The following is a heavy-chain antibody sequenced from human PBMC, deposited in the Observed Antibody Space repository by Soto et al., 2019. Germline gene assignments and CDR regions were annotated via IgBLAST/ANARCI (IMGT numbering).Heavy chain of an antibody. Sequence: QVQLQESGPGLVKPSETLSLSCTVSGGSISSYYWSWIRQPPGKGLEWIGYIYYSGSTNYNPSLKSRVTISVDTSKNQFSLKLSSVTAADTAVYYCARDSTYGMDVWGQGTTVTVSS. CDR1: GGSISSYY. CDR3: ARDSTYGMDV. CDR2: IYYSGST. J-gene: IGHJ6*02. V-gene: IGHV4-59*01.